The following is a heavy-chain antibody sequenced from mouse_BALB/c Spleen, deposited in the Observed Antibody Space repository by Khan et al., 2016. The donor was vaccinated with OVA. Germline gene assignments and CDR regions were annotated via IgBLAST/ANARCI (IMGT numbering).Heavy chain of an antibody. Sequence: VQLQQPGPELVKPGASVKMSCKASGYTFTYYVITWVKQRTGQGLEWIGEIYPGSDNAYYNERFKGKATLTADKSSNTTHMQLSSLTSEDSAVYFCARGDGYYVYFDYWGQGTTLTVPS. CDR1: GYTFTYYV. D-gene: IGHD2-3*01. V-gene: IGHV1-81*01. CDR3: ARGDGYYVYFDY. CDR2: IYPGSDNA. J-gene: IGHJ2*01.